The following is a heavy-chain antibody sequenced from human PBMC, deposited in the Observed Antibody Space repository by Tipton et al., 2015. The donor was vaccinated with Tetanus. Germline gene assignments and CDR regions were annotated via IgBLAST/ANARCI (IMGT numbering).Heavy chain of an antibody. CDR3: ARDFRPIFGVAQPFDP. J-gene: IGHJ5*02. CDR1: GFTFSRYA. V-gene: IGHV3-30*04. CDR2: ITYDGKTK. D-gene: IGHD3-3*01. Sequence: SLRLSCAASGFTFSRYAMHWVRQAPGKGLEWVAVITYDGKTKYYADSVKGRFTLSRDNSENTLYLQMSSLKVEDTAVYYCARDFRPIFGVAQPFDPWGQGTLVTVSS.